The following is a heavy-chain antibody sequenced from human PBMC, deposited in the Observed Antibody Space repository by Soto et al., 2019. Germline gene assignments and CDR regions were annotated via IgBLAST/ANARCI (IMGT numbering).Heavy chain of an antibody. V-gene: IGHV3-23*01. CDR3: AKDPPSERMQPDYGMDV. D-gene: IGHD6-13*01. J-gene: IGHJ6*02. CDR2: ISGSGRYT. CDR1: GFTFGSCV. Sequence: GGSLRLSCAASGFTFGSCVMRWVRQAPGKGLEWLSLISGSGRYTDYADSVKGRFTISRDNSKNTLYLQMNSLRVEDTAVYYCAKDPPSERMQPDYGMDVWGQGTTVTVSS.